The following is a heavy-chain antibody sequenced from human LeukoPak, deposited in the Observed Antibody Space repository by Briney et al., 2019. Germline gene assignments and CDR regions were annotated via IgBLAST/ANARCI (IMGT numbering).Heavy chain of an antibody. CDR3: ARGYSNYFPFDY. D-gene: IGHD4-11*01. Sequence: SETLSLTCTVSGGSVSSGDYYWSWIRQPPGKGLEWIGYIYYSGSTYYNPSLKSRVTISVDTSKNQFSLKLSSVTAADTAVYYCARGYSNYFPFDYWGQGTLVTVSS. CDR1: GGSVSSGDYY. CDR2: IYYSGST. J-gene: IGHJ4*02. V-gene: IGHV4-30-4*01.